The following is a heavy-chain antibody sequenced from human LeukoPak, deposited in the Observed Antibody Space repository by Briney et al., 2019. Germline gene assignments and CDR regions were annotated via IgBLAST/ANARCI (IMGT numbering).Heavy chain of an antibody. D-gene: IGHD2-15*01. J-gene: IGHJ4*02. CDR3: ARGMGYCSGGSCLGYYFDY. V-gene: IGHV4-61*02. CDR1: GGSISSGSYY. CDR2: IYTSGST. Sequence: PSQTLSLTCTVSGGSISSGSYYWSWIRQPAGKGLEWIGRIYTSGSTNYNPSLKSRVTISVDTSKNQFSLKLSSVTAADTAVYYWARGMGYCSGGSCLGYYFDYWGQGTLVTVSS.